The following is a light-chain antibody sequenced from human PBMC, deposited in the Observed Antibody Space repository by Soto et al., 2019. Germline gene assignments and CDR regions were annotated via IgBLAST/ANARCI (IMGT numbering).Light chain of an antibody. Sequence: EIVLTQSPATLSLSPGERATLSCRASQSIGSFLAWYQQKPGQPPRLLIYDASNRATGIPGRFSGSGSVTDGTLTISSLEPEDFAFYYCKQRGNWPPSVGPWTKVHIK. CDR3: KQRGNWPPS. CDR2: DAS. CDR1: QSIGSF. J-gene: IGKJ3*01. V-gene: IGKV3-11*01.